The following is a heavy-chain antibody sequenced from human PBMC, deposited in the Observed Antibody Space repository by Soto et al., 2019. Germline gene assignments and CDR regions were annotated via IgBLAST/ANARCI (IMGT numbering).Heavy chain of an antibody. CDR3: ARGGGYCSSTSCYDY. CDR2: INAGNGNT. CDR1: GYTFTSYA. J-gene: IGHJ4*02. V-gene: IGHV1-3*01. Sequence: ASVKVSCKASGYTFTSYAMHWVRQAPGQRLEWMGWINAGNGNTKYSQKFQGRVTITRDTSASTAYMELSSLRSEDTAVYYCARGGGYCSSTSCYDYWGQGTLVTVSS. D-gene: IGHD2-2*01.